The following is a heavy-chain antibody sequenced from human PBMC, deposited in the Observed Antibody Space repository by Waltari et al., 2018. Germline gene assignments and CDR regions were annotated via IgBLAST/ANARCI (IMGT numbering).Heavy chain of an antibody. CDR2: INHSGST. Sequence: QVQLQQWGAGLLKHSETLSLTCAVYGGSFSGYYWSWVRQPPGKGLEWLGEINHSGSTNYNPSLKSRVTISVDTSKNQFSLKLSSVTAADTAVYYCARVVVQGDYFDYWGQGTLVTVSS. CDR3: ARVVVQGDYFDY. D-gene: IGHD3-10*01. V-gene: IGHV4-34*01. J-gene: IGHJ4*02. CDR1: GGSFSGYY.